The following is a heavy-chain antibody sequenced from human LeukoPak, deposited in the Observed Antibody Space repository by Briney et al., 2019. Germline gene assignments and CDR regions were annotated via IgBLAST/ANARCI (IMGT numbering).Heavy chain of an antibody. CDR1: GYSFTSNW. D-gene: IGHD2-2*01. Sequence: KNGESLKISCKGSGYSFTSNWIGWVRQMPGRGLEWMGVIYPGDADTLYSPSFQGQITISADKSISTAYLQWSSLKASDTAMYYCARPLEGCTSTSCYLIYWGQGSLVTVSS. J-gene: IGHJ4*02. V-gene: IGHV5-51*01. CDR2: IYPGDADT. CDR3: ARPLEGCTSTSCYLIY.